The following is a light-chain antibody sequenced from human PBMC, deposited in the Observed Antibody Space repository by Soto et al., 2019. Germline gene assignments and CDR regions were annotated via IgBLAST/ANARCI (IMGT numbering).Light chain of an antibody. CDR2: DVS. CDR1: SSDVGAYNY. Sequence: QSALTQPASVSGSPGQSITISCTGTSSDVGAYNYVSWYQQHPGKAPKLIIYDVSNRPSGVSNRFSGSKSGNTASLTISGLQAEDDVDYYCSSYTSTSALVVFGTGTKVTVL. J-gene: IGLJ1*01. V-gene: IGLV2-14*01. CDR3: SSYTSTSALVV.